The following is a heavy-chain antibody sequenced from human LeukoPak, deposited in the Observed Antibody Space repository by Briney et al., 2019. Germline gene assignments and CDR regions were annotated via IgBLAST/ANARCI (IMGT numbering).Heavy chain of an antibody. CDR2: MNPNSGNT. V-gene: IGHV1-8*01. D-gene: IGHD4/OR15-4a*01. CDR1: VYIFITYE. J-gene: IGHJ3*01. CDR3: ARGLYGANPLSF. Sequence: ASVRVSCNPSVYIFITYEIIWVRQAAGQPLEWLGGMNPNSGNTGYAQKFQPRVTMTRDTSKDTAYMELSNLRSEDTGVYFCARGLYGANPLSFWGQGTMVTVAP.